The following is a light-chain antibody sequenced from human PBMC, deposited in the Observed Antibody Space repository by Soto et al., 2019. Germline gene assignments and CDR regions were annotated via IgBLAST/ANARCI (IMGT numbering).Light chain of an antibody. CDR1: QGISSA. CDR2: DAS. CDR3: QQFNNYPLT. Sequence: AIQLTQSPSSLSASVGDRVTITCLASQGISSALAWYQQKPGKAPKLLIYDASSLESGVPSRFNGSGSGTDCTLTISSLQPEDVATYYCQQFNNYPLTLGGGTKVDI. J-gene: IGKJ4*01. V-gene: IGKV1D-13*01.